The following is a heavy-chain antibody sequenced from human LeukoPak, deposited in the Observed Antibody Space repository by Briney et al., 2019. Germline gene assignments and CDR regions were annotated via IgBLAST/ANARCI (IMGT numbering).Heavy chain of an antibody. CDR3: ARHRGASINWFDP. Sequence: SETLSLTCTVSGGSISISSYYWGWIRQPPGKGLEWIGSIYYSGSTYYNPSLKSRVTISVDTSKNQFSLKLSSVTAADTAVYYCARHRGASINWFDPWGQGTLVTVSS. D-gene: IGHD3-10*01. CDR1: GGSISISSYY. CDR2: IYYSGST. V-gene: IGHV4-39*01. J-gene: IGHJ5*02.